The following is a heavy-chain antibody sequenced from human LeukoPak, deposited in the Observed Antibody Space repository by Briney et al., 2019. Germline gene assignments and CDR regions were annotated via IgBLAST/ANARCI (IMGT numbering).Heavy chain of an antibody. J-gene: IGHJ4*02. CDR2: IKSKTDGGTT. D-gene: IGHD3-3*01. V-gene: IGHV3-15*01. CDR1: GFTFSNAW. Sequence: GGSLRLSCAASGFTFSNAWMSWVRQAPGKGLEWVGCIKSKTDGGTTDYAAPVKGRFTISRDDSKNTLYLQMNSLKTEDTAVYYCTTEKGLTIFGVVDYWGQGTLVTVSS. CDR3: TTEKGLTIFGVVDY.